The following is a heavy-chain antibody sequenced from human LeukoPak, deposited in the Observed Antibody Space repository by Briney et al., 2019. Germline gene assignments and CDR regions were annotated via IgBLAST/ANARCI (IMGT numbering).Heavy chain of an antibody. V-gene: IGHV3-20*04. CDR1: GFTFDDYG. CDR2: INWKGGST. D-gene: IGHD4-11*01. Sequence: GGSLRLSCAASGFTFDDYGMSWVRQAPGKGLEWVSGINWKGGSTGYADSVKGRFTISRDNAKNSLYLQMNSLRAEDTAVYYSARDEVPAQYNYWGQGTLVTVSS. CDR3: ARDEVPAQYNY. J-gene: IGHJ4*02.